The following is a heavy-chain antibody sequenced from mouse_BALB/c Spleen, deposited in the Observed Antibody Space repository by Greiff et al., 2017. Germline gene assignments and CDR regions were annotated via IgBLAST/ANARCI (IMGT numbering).Heavy chain of an antibody. V-gene: IGHV6-6*02. Sequence: EVMLVESGGGLVQPGGSMKLSCVASGFTFSNYWMNWVRQSPEKGLEWVAEIRLKSNNYATHYAESVKGRFTISRDDSKSSVYLQMNNLRAEDTGIYYCTRGGSYYAMDYWGQGTSVTVSS. J-gene: IGHJ4*01. D-gene: IGHD1-1*02. CDR1: GFTFSNYW. CDR3: TRGGSYYAMDY. CDR2: IRLKSNNYAT.